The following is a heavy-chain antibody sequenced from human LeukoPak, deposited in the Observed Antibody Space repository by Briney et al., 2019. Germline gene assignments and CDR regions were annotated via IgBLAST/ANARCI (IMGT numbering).Heavy chain of an antibody. CDR3: AKDSRYSSSWLDY. CDR2: ISYDGSKK. V-gene: IGHV3-30*18. J-gene: IGHJ4*02. D-gene: IGHD6-13*01. Sequence: GGSLRLSCAASGFTFSSYGLHWVRQVPGKGLEWVAVISYDGSKKYYTDSVKGRFTISRDSSKNTLYLQMNSLRAEDTAVYYCAKDSRYSSSWLDYWGQGTLVTVSS. CDR1: GFTFSSYG.